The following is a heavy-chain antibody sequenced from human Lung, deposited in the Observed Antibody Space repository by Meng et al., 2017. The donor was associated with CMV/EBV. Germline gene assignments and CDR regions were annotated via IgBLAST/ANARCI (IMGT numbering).Heavy chain of an antibody. J-gene: IGHJ5*02. Sequence: QGQLQVSGPGLVKPSQTLSLTCTVSGGPISSGGFYWSWIRQHPGKGLEWIGYIYYSGSTYYNPSLKSRVAISIDTSKNQFSLKLTSVTAADTAVYFCARTNYGDYNWFDPWGQGTLVTVSS. CDR2: IYYSGST. CDR3: ARTNYGDYNWFDP. CDR1: GGPISSGGFY. D-gene: IGHD4-17*01. V-gene: IGHV4-31*03.